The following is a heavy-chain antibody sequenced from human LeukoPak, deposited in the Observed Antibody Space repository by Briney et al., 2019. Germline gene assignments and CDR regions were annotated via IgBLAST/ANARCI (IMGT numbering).Heavy chain of an antibody. CDR2: IFYSGST. V-gene: IGHV4-39*01. CDR1: GGPISSTSYY. CDR3: ARHSSTWNNWFDP. J-gene: IGHJ5*02. Sequence: SETLSLTCTVSGGPISSTSYYWGWIRQPPGTGLEWIGSIFYSGSTYYNPSLKSRVTISVDTSKNHFSLKLSSVTAADTAVYYCARHSSTWNNWFDPWGQGTLVTVSS. D-gene: IGHD6-13*01.